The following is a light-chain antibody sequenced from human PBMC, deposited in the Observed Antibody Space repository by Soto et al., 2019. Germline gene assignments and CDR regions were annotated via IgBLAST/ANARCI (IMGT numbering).Light chain of an antibody. CDR1: SSDVGGYNY. Sequence: QSVLTQPASVSGSPGQSITISCTGTSSDVGGYNYVSWYQQHPGKAPNLIIYDVTQRPSGVPDRFSGSKSGNTASLTVSGLQAEDEADYYCSSYAGSSNSLVFGGGTKLTVL. CDR3: SSYAGSSNSLV. V-gene: IGLV2-8*01. CDR2: DVT. J-gene: IGLJ2*01.